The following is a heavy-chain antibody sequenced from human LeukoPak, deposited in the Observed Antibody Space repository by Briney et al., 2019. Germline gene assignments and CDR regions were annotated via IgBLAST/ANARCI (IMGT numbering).Heavy chain of an antibody. Sequence: SETLSLTCTVSGGSISSYYLSWIRQPPGKGLEWIGYIYYSGSTNYNPSLKSRVTISVDTSKNQFSLKMSSVTAADTAVYYCARGELRYFDWLLDYWGQGTLVTVSS. V-gene: IGHV4-59*01. D-gene: IGHD3-9*01. CDR2: IYYSGST. CDR3: ARGELRYFDWLLDY. J-gene: IGHJ4*02. CDR1: GGSISSYY.